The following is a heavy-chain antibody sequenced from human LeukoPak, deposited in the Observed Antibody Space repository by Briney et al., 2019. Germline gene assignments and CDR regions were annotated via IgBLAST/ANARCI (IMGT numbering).Heavy chain of an antibody. V-gene: IGHV4-34*01. Sequence: SETLSLTCAVYGGSFSGYYWSWIRQPPGKGLEWIGEINHSGSTNYNPSLKSRVTISVDTSKNQFPLKLSSVTAADTAVYYCARVSSGIDYWGQGTLVTVSS. CDR1: GGSFSGYY. J-gene: IGHJ4*02. CDR3: ARVSSGIDY. CDR2: INHSGST. D-gene: IGHD1-26*01.